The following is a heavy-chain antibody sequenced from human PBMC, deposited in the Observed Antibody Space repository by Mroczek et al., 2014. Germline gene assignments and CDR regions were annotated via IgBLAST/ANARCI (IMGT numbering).Heavy chain of an antibody. V-gene: IGHV4-39*01. J-gene: IGHJ2*01. CDR3: ARLTVTTXNWYFDL. Sequence: QVQLQESGPGLVKPSETLSLTCTVSGGSISSSSYYWGWIRQPPGKGLEWIGSIYYSGSTYYNPSLKSRVTISVDTSKNQFSLKLSSVTAADTAVYYCARLTVTTXNWYFDLWGRGTLVTVSS. D-gene: IGHD4-17*01. CDR1: GGSISSSSYY. CDR2: IYYSGST.